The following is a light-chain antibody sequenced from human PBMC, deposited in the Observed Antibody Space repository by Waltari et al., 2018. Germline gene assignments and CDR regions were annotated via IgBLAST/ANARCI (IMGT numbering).Light chain of an antibody. CDR1: PSISYW. CDR3: QQYNTWT. J-gene: IGKJ1*01. CDR2: EES. V-gene: IGKV1-5*03. Sequence: DIQMTQSPSTLSASVGDRVTITCRVSPSISYWLAWYQLQPWKAPKPMIYEESSLERGVPSSVSGSGTGTEFTLTISSLQPDDFATYYCQQYNTWTFGQGTKVEI.